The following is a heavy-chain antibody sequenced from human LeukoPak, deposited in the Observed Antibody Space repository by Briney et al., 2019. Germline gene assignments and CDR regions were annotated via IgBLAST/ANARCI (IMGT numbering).Heavy chain of an antibody. CDR2: IYYSGST. D-gene: IGHD2-2*01. CDR1: GGSISSSSYY. V-gene: IGHV4-39*07. CDR3: ASYCSSTSCYHRAFDY. Sequence: SETLSLTCTVSGGSISSSSYYWGWIRQPPGKGLEWIGSIYYSGSTYYNPSLKSRVTISVDRSKNQFSLKLSSVTAADTAAYYCASYCSSTSCYHRAFDYWGQGTLVTVSS. J-gene: IGHJ4*02.